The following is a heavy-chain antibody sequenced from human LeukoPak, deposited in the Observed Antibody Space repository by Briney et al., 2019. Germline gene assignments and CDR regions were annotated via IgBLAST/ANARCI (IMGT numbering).Heavy chain of an antibody. Sequence: GGSLRLSCAASGFTFRSHGMHWVRQAPGKGLEWVAIIWYDGGNRYYADSVKGRFTISRDNSKNTLYLQMNSLRAEDTAVYYCARDRAAARMDVWGKGTTVTVSS. CDR3: ARDRAAARMDV. CDR2: IWYDGGNR. V-gene: IGHV3-33*01. CDR1: GFTFRSHG. J-gene: IGHJ6*04. D-gene: IGHD6-13*01.